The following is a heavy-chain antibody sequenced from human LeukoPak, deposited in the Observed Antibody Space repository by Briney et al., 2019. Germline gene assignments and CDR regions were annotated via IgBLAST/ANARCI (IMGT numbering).Heavy chain of an antibody. J-gene: IGHJ4*02. CDR3: ARVSGYDWGSFYDY. V-gene: IGHV4-59*01. Sequence: NPSETLSLTCAVSGGSISSYYWSWIRQPPGKGLEWIGYIYYSGSTNYNPSLKSRVTISVDTSKNQFSLKLRSVTAADTAVYYCARVSGYDWGSFYDYWGQGTLVTVSP. D-gene: IGHD5-12*01. CDR1: GGSISSYY. CDR2: IYYSGST.